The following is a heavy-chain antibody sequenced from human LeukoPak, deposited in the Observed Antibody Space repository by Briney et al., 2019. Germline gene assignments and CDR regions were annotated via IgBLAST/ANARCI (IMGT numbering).Heavy chain of an antibody. CDR3: ARDKRSYYDSSGSNAFDI. CDR1: GFTFSSYS. D-gene: IGHD3-22*01. J-gene: IGHJ3*02. CDR2: ISSSSSTI. Sequence: GGSLRLSYAASGFTFSSYSMNWVRQAPGKGLEWVSYISSSSSTIYYADSVKGRFTISRDNAKNSLYLQMNSLRAEDTAVYYCARDKRSYYDSSGSNAFDIWGQGTMVTVSS. V-gene: IGHV3-48*01.